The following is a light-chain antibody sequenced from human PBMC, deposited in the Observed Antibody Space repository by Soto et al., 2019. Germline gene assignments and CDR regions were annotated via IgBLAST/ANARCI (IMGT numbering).Light chain of an antibody. CDR2: EVN. CDR3: SSYAGSNTWV. J-gene: IGLJ3*02. Sequence: QSALTQPPSASGSPGQSVTISCTGTSSDVGGYNYVSWFQQHPGKAPKFMIYEVNKRPSGVPDRFSGSKTVNTASLTVSGLQAEDEAEYYCSSYAGSNTWVFVGGNKLTFL. V-gene: IGLV2-8*01. CDR1: SSDVGGYNY.